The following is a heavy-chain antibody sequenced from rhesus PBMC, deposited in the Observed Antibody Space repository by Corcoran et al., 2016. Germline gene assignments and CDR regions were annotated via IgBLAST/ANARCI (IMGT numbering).Heavy chain of an antibody. Sequence: QVQLQESGPGLVKPSETLSLTCAVSGGSISSNYWSWIRQPPGKGLEWIGRISGSGGGTDYNPSLTGRVTISIDTSKNQFSLKLSSVTAADTAVYYCARQEGLQYLDWLLPLYGLDSWGQGVVVTVSS. D-gene: IGHD3-3*01. CDR3: ARQEGLQYLDWLLPLYGLDS. CDR1: GGSISSNY. J-gene: IGHJ6*01. V-gene: IGHV4-173*01. CDR2: ISGSGGGT.